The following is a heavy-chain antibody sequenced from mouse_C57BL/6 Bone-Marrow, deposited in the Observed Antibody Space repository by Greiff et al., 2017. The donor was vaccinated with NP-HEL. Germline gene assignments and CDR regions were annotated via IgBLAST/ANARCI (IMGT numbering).Heavy chain of an antibody. CDR2: ISTGGSYT. Sequence: EVKLMESGGDLVKPGGSLKLSCAASGFTFSSYGMSWVRQTPDKRLEWVATISTGGSYTYYPDSVKGRFTLSRDNAKNTLYLQMSSLKSEDAAMDYCGRHGRPWFAYWGRGTVVTVSA. CDR3: GRHGRPWFAY. CDR1: GFTFSSYG. V-gene: IGHV5-6*01. D-gene: IGHD4-1*01. J-gene: IGHJ3*01.